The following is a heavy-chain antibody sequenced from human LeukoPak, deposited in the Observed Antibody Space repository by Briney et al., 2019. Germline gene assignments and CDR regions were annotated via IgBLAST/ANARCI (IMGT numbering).Heavy chain of an antibody. CDR3: ARSLITMVRGYSEYFQH. CDR1: GFTFSSYW. D-gene: IGHD3-10*01. J-gene: IGHJ1*01. CDR2: IKQDGSEK. V-gene: IGHV3-7*01. Sequence: GGSLRLSCAASGFTFSSYWMSWVRQAPGKGLEWVANIKQDGSEKYYVDSVKGRFTISRDNAKNSLYLQMNSLRAEDTAVYYCARSLITMVRGYSEYFQHWGQGTLVTVSS.